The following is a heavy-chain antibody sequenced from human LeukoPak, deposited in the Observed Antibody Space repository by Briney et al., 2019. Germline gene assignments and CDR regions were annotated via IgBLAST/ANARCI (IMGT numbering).Heavy chain of an antibody. D-gene: IGHD1-7*01. V-gene: IGHV4-34*01. CDR2: INHSGST. J-gene: IGHJ3*02. CDR1: GGSFNGHY. Sequence: SETLSLTCGVYGGSFNGHYWSWIRQPPGKGLEWIGEINHSGSTNYSPSLESRVTISMDTSKNQFSLKLSSVTAADTAVYYCARLITGTTTAFDIWGQGTMVTVSS. CDR3: ARLITGTTTAFDI.